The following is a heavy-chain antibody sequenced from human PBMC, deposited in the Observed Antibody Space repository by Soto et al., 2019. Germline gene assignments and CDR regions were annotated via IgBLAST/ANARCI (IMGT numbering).Heavy chain of an antibody. Sequence: GGSLRLSCAASGFTFSSYSMNWVRQAPGKGLEWVSSISSSSSYIYYADSVKGRFTISRDNAKNSLYLQMNSLRAEDTAVYYCARGGGLRFLEWLPHYYGMDVWGQGTTVTVSS. CDR2: ISSSSSYI. V-gene: IGHV3-21*01. CDR1: GFTFSSYS. J-gene: IGHJ6*02. D-gene: IGHD3-3*01. CDR3: ARGGGLRFLEWLPHYYGMDV.